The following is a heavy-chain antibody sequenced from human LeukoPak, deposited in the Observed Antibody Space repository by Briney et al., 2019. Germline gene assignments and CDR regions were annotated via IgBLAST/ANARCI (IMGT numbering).Heavy chain of an antibody. CDR3: ARVSSRIVVGYNWFDP. D-gene: IGHD2-15*01. Sequence: PSETLSLTCAVSGDSISSDNWWSWVRQPPGKGLEWIGEINHSGSTNYNPSLKSRVTISVDTSKNQFSLKLSSVTAADTAVYYCARVSSRIVVGYNWFDPWGQGTLVTVSS. J-gene: IGHJ5*02. CDR1: GDSISSDNW. CDR2: INHSGST. V-gene: IGHV4-4*02.